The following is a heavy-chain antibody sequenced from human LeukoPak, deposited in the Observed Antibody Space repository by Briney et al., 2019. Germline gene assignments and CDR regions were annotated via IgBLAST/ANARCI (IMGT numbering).Heavy chain of an antibody. D-gene: IGHD5-18*01. J-gene: IGHJ4*02. Sequence: ASVKVSCKASGYTFTSYDINWVRQAPGQGLEWMGWISAYNGNTNYAQKLQGRVTMTTDTSTSTAYMELRSLRSDDTAVYYCARVRYSYGHSDYWGQGTLVTVSS. CDR2: ISAYNGNT. CDR3: ARVRYSYGHSDY. V-gene: IGHV1-18*01. CDR1: GYTFTSYD.